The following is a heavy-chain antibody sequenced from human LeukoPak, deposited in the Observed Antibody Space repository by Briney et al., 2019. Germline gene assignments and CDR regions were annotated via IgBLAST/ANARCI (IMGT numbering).Heavy chain of an antibody. CDR1: GFTLRDYY. Sequence: PGGSLRLSCAASGFTLRDYYMSWIRQAPGKGLEWISYMSSTGNTIYYAESVKGRFTVSRDSANNSMSLQMTSLRAEDSAVYYCARSPSYFTYFDLWGRDTLVTVSS. D-gene: IGHD2/OR15-2a*01. CDR3: ARSPSYFTYFDL. J-gene: IGHJ2*01. CDR2: MSSTGNTI. V-gene: IGHV3-11*04.